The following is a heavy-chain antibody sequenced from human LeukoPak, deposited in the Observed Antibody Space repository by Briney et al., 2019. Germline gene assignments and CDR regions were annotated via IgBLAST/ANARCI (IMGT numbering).Heavy chain of an antibody. Sequence: SVKVSCKASGGTFSSYAISWVRQAPGQGLEWMGRIIPIFGTANYAQKFQGRVTITTDESTSTAYMELSSLRSEDTAVYYCARFGHCSGGSCYYFELDYWGQGTLVTVSS. CDR2: IIPIFGTA. CDR1: GGTFSSYA. J-gene: IGHJ4*02. V-gene: IGHV1-69*05. D-gene: IGHD2-15*01. CDR3: ARFGHCSGGSCYYFELDY.